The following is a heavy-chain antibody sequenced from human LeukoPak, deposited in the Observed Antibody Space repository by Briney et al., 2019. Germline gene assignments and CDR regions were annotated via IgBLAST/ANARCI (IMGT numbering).Heavy chain of an antibody. V-gene: IGHV3-23*01. CDR3: AKVPLAYCSSTSCYRFDP. CDR1: GFTFSSYA. J-gene: IGHJ5*02. D-gene: IGHD2-2*01. CDR2: ISGSGGST. Sequence: GGSLRLSCAASGFTFSSYAMSWVRQAPGKGLEWVSAISGSGGSTYYADSVKGRFTISRDNSKNTLYLQMNSLRAEDTAVYYCAKVPLAYCSSTSCYRFDPWGQGTLVTVSS.